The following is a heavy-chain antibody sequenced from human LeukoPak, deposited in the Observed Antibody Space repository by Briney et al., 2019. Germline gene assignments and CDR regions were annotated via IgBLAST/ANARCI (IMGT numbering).Heavy chain of an antibody. CDR1: DGSISSYY. CDR3: ARILWFGESQYYMDV. J-gene: IGHJ6*03. Sequence: SETLSLICTVSDGSISSYYWSWIRQPPGKGLEWIGYIYYSGSTNYNPSLKSRVTMSVVTSKNQFSLKLSSVTAADTAVYYCARILWFGESQYYMDVWGKGTTVTISS. CDR2: IYYSGST. V-gene: IGHV4-59*01. D-gene: IGHD3-10*01.